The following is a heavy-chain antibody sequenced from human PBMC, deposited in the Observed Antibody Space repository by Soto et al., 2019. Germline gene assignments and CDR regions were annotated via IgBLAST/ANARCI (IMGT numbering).Heavy chain of an antibody. V-gene: IGHV1-2*02. J-gene: IGHJ6*02. D-gene: IGHD2-21*02. CDR3: ARGAAVVTTIPRYGLDV. CDR1: GYTFSDYY. Sequence: ASVKVSCKTSGYTFSDYYIRWLRQAPGQGPEWMGWINPNRGFTKFSQKFQGRVTMTTDTSINTAYMDLTSLMSDDTAVYYCARGAAVVTTIPRYGLDVWGQGTTVTVSS. CDR2: INPNRGFT.